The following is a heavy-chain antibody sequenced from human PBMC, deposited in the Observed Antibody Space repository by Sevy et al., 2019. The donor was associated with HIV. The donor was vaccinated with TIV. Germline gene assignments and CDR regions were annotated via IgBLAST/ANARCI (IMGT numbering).Heavy chain of an antibody. D-gene: IGHD3-10*01. V-gene: IGHV1-46*01. Sequence: ASVKVSCKASGYTFTSYYMHWVRQAPGQGLEWMGIINPSGGSTSYAQKFQGRVTMTRDTSTSTVYMELSSLRSEETAVYYCARSLNMVRGVIIIGSFGYWGQGTLVTVSP. CDR3: ARSLNMVRGVIIIGSFGY. CDR1: GYTFTSYY. J-gene: IGHJ4*02. CDR2: INPSGGST.